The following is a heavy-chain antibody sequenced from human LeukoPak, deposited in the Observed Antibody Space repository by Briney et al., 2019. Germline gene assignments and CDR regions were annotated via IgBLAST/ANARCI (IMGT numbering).Heavy chain of an antibody. CDR2: IYYSGST. D-gene: IGHD3-10*01. CDR3: ARQNRAFDAFDI. Sequence: SETLSLTCTVSGGSISSYFWSWIRQPPGKGLEWIGYIYYSGSTNYNPSLKSRVTISVDTSKNQFSLKLSSVTAADTAVYYCARQNRAFDAFDIWGQGTMVTVSS. CDR1: GGSISSYF. V-gene: IGHV4-59*08. J-gene: IGHJ3*02.